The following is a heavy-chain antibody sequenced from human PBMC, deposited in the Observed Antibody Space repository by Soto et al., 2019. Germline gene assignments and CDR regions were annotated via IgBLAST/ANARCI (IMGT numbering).Heavy chain of an antibody. CDR2: ISYDGSNK. Sequence: PGGSLRLSCAASGFTFSSYGMHWVRQAPGKGLEWVAVISYDGSNKYYGDSVKGRFTISRDNSKNTLYLQMSSLRAEDTAVYYCAKDYSSGYYFDYWGQGTLVTVSS. J-gene: IGHJ4*02. D-gene: IGHD3-22*01. CDR1: GFTFSSYG. CDR3: AKDYSSGYYFDY. V-gene: IGHV3-30*18.